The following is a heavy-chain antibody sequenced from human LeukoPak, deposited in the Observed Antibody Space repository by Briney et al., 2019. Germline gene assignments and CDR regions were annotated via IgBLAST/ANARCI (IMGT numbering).Heavy chain of an antibody. CDR2: IYYSGST. CDR3: AKQRWWELPSVGLDYFDY. CDR1: GGSISSSRYY. V-gene: IGHV4-39*01. D-gene: IGHD1-26*01. J-gene: IGHJ4*02. Sequence: SETLSLTCTVSGGSISSSRYYWGWIRQPPGKGLEWIGSIYYSGSTYYNPSLKSRVTISVDTSKNQFSLKLSSVTAADTAVYYCAKQRWWELPSVGLDYFDYWGQGTLVTVSS.